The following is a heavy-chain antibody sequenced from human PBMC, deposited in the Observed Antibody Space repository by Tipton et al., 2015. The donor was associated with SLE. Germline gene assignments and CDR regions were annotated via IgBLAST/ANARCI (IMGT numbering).Heavy chain of an antibody. V-gene: IGHV4-34*01. CDR2: INHSGST. D-gene: IGHD7-27*01. J-gene: IGHJ4*02. CDR3: ARGNWGLDY. CDR1: GGSFSGYY. Sequence: TLSLTCAVYGGSFSGYYWSWIRQPPGKGLEWIGEINHSGSTNYNPSLKSRVTISVDTSKNQLSLKLSSVTAADTAVYYCARGNWGLDYWGQGTLVTVSS.